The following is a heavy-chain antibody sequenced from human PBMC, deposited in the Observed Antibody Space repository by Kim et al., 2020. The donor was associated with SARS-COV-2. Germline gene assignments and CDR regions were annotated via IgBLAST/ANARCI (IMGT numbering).Heavy chain of an antibody. CDR3: AQGGYYGSGKIGRWLGGY. CDR2: INPSGGST. V-gene: IGHV1-46*01. J-gene: IGHJ4*02. Sequence: ASVKVSCKASGYTFTSYYMHWVRQAPGQGLEWMGIINPSGGSTSYAQKFQGRVTMTRDTSTSTVYMELSSLRSEDTAVYYCAQGGYYGSGKIGRWLGGYWGQGTLVTVSS. CDR1: GYTFTSYY. D-gene: IGHD3-10*01.